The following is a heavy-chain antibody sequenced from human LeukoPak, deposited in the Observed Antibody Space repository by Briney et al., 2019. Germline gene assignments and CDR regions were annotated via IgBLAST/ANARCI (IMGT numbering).Heavy chain of an antibody. CDR3: ARDPRATVTTLDY. J-gene: IGHJ4*02. CDR1: GFTVSSNY. V-gene: IGHV3-53*01. CDR2: IYSGGST. D-gene: IGHD4-11*01. Sequence: GGSLRLSCAASGFTVSSNYMSWVRQAPGKGLEWVSVIYSGGSTYYADSVKGRFTISRDNSKNTLYLQMNSLRAEDTAVYYCARDPRATVTTLDYWGQGTLVTVSS.